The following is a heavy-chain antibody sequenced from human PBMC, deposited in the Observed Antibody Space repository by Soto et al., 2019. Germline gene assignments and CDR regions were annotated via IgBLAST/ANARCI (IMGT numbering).Heavy chain of an antibody. CDR2: ISGSGGST. CDR3: AKGYCSSTSCYTFDY. V-gene: IGHV3-23*01. J-gene: IGHJ4*02. D-gene: IGHD2-2*02. CDR1: GXTFSSYA. Sequence: GSLRLSCAASGXTFSSYAMSWVRQAPGKGLEWVSAISGSGGSTYYADSVKGRFTISRYNSKKTLYLQMNILRAEDTAVYYCAKGYCSSTSCYTFDYWGQGTLVTVSS.